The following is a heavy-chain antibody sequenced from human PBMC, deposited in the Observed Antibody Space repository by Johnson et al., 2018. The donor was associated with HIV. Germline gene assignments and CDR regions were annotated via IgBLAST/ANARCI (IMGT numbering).Heavy chain of an antibody. J-gene: IGHJ3*02. CDR3: ANGWFSGAFDI. CDR2: ISGSGGST. Sequence: VQLVESGGGVVQPGRSLRLSCAASGFTFSSYAMSWVRQAPGTGLEWVSTISGSGGSTYYADSVKGRFTISRDNSKNTLYLQMNSLRAEDTAVYYCANGWFSGAFDIWGQGTMVTVSS. D-gene: IGHD3-10*01. V-gene: IGHV3-23*04. CDR1: GFTFSSYA.